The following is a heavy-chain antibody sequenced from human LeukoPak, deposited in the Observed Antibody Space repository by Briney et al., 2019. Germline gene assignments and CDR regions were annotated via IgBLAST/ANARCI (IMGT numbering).Heavy chain of an antibody. J-gene: IGHJ5*02. V-gene: IGHV1-18*01. CDR1: GYTFTSYS. CDR2: ITAYNGNT. CDR3: ARSGGVVPTIGGGEFDP. D-gene: IGHD6-6*01. Sequence: ASVKVSCKASGYTFTSYSISWVRQAPGQGLERMGWITAYNGNTNYAQKLQGRVTLTTDASTSTAYMELRSLRSDDTAVYYCARSGGVVPTIGGGEFDPWGQGTLVTVSS.